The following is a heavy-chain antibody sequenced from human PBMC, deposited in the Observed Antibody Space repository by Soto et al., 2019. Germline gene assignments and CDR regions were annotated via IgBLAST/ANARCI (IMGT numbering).Heavy chain of an antibody. V-gene: IGHV4-34*01. CDR1: GGSFSGYY. Sequence: SETLSLTCAVYGGSFSGYYWSWIRQPPGKGLEWIGEINHSGSTNYNPSLKSRVTISVDTSKNQFSLKLSSVTAADTAVYYCARGRAGYDILTGYSHGWYYGMDVWGQGTTVTVSS. D-gene: IGHD3-9*01. J-gene: IGHJ6*02. CDR3: ARGRAGYDILTGYSHGWYYGMDV. CDR2: INHSGST.